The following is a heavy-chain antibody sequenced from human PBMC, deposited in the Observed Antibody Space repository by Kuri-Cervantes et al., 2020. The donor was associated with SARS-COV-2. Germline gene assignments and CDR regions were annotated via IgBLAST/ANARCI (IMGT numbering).Heavy chain of an antibody. Sequence: SETLSLTCTVSGGSISSGYYWGWIRQPPGKGLEWIGSIYHSGSTYYNPSLKSRVTISVDTSKNQFSLKLSSVTAADTAVYYCARQGALSWGYYFDYWGQGTLVTVSS. CDR1: GGSISSGYY. V-gene: IGHV4-38-2*02. J-gene: IGHJ4*02. D-gene: IGHD7-27*01. CDR2: IYHSGST. CDR3: ARQGALSWGYYFDY.